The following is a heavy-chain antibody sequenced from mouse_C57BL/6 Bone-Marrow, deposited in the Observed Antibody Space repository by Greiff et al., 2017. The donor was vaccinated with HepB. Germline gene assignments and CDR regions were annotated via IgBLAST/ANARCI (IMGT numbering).Heavy chain of an antibody. V-gene: IGHV2-9-1*01. CDR3: ASLRYDSNSYYAMYY. J-gene: IGHJ4*01. CDR2: IWTGGGT. Sequence: QVQLKESGPGLVAPSQSLSITCTVSGFSLTSYAISWVRQPPGKGLEWLGVIWTGGGTNYNSALKSRLSISKDNSKSQVFLKMNSLLTDDTARYYCASLRYDSNSYYAMYYWGQGTSGTVSS. D-gene: IGHD2-5*01. CDR1: GFSLTSYA.